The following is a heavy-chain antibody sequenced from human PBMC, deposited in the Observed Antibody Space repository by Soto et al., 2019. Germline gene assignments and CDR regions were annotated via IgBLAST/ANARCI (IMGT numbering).Heavy chain of an antibody. CDR1: GFTFSSYA. D-gene: IGHD3-22*01. V-gene: IGHV3-30-3*01. Sequence: QVQLVESGGGVVQPGRSLRLSCAASGFTFSSYAMHWVRQAPGKGLEWVAVISYDGSNKYYADSVKGRFTISRDNSNNTLYLQMNSLRAEDTAVYYCARDEAMLTGGNANNYYDSRGAFYGMDVWGQGTTVTVSS. J-gene: IGHJ6*02. CDR3: ARDEAMLTGGNANNYYDSRGAFYGMDV. CDR2: ISYDGSNK.